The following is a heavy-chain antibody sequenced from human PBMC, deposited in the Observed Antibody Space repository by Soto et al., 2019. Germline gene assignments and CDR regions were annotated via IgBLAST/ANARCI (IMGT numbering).Heavy chain of an antibody. CDR1: GGSISSYY. D-gene: IGHD3-16*01. J-gene: IGHJ4*02. V-gene: IGHV4-59*08. CDR3: ARLRLVMPYYFDY. CDR2: IYYSGST. Sequence: SETLSLTCTVSGGSISSYYWSWIRQPPGKGLEWIGYIYYSGSTNYNPSLKSRVTISVDTSKNQFSLKLSSVTAADTAVYYCARLRLVMPYYFDYWGQGTLVTVSS.